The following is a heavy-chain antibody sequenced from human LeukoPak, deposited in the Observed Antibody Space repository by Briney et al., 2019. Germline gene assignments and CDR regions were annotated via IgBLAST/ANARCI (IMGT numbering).Heavy chain of an antibody. CDR3: AKRAGSAWSAGA. CDR1: GFTFSSYG. V-gene: IGHV3-30*02. Sequence: GGSLRLSCAASGFTFSSYGMHWVRQAPGKGLDWVAYIRNDASNTYYADSVKGRFSISRDNSKDTVYLQMNSLIPEDTAVYYCAKRAGSAWSAGAWGQGTLVTVSS. CDR2: IRNDASNT. J-gene: IGHJ5*02. D-gene: IGHD3-10*01.